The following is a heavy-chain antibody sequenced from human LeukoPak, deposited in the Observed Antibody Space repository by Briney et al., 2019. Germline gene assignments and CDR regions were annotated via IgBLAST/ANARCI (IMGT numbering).Heavy chain of an antibody. CDR1: GGSFSGYY. V-gene: IGHV4-34*01. D-gene: IGHD1-14*01. J-gene: IGHJ4*02. Sequence: SETLSLTCAVYGGSFSGYYWSWIRQPPGKGLEWIGEINHSGSTNYNPSLKSRVTISVDTSKNQFSLKLSSVTVADTAVYYCARLATGPTSDYWGQGTLVTVSS. CDR2: INHSGST. CDR3: ARLATGPTSDY.